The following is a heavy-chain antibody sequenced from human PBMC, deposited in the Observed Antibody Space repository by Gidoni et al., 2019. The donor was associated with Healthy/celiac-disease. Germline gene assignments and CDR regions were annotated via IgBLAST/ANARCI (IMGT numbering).Heavy chain of an antibody. CDR2: IIPIFGTA. Sequence: QVQRVQSGAEVKKPGASVKVSCKDAGGTFSSYASSWVRQAPGQGLEWMGGIIPIFGTASSAQKFQGRVTLTADESTSTAYMELSSLRSEDTAVYYCARSGYSGSYLFDYWGQGTLVTVSS. V-gene: IGHV1-69*01. CDR3: ARSGYSGSYLFDY. D-gene: IGHD1-26*01. CDR1: GGTFSSYA. J-gene: IGHJ4*02.